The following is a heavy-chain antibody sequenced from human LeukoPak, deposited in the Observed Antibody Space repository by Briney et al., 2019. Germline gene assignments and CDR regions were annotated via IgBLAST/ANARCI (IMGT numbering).Heavy chain of an antibody. CDR2: IYPRDGST. J-gene: IGHJ4*02. CDR3: ARDQEGFDY. Sequence: ASVKVSCKASGYTFTGYYMHWVRQAPGQGLEWMGMIYPRDGSTSYAQKFQGRVTVTRDTSTSTVHMELSSLRSEDTVVYYCARDQEGFDYWGQGTLVTVSS. V-gene: IGHV1-46*01. CDR1: GYTFTGYY.